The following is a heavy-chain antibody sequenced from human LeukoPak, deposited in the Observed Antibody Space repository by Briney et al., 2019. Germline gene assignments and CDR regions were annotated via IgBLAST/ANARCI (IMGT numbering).Heavy chain of an antibody. V-gene: IGHV4-59*01. J-gene: IGHJ5*02. D-gene: IGHD6-13*01. CDR2: IYYSGSS. CDR1: GGSISGYH. Sequence: SETLSLTCNVSGGSISGYHWSWIRQPPGKGLEWLGYIYYSGSSNYNPSLKSRVTISVDTSKNQFSLKLSSVTAADTAVYYCARDARLWYSSSWYFNWFDPWGQGTLVTVSS. CDR3: ARDARLWYSSSWYFNWFDP.